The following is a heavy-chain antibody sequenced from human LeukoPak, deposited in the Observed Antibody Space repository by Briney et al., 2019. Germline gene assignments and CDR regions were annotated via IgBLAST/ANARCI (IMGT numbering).Heavy chain of an antibody. CDR2: IRYDASNE. V-gene: IGHV3-30*02. Sequence: PGGSLRLSCAASGFTFSSYGMHWVRQAPGKGLEWVAFIRYDASNEFYTDSVQGRFTISRDNSKNTVYLRMNSLRAEDTAVYYCAKVAFPYYMDIWGKGTTVTVSS. CDR1: GFTFSSYG. CDR3: AKVAFPYYMDI. J-gene: IGHJ6*03.